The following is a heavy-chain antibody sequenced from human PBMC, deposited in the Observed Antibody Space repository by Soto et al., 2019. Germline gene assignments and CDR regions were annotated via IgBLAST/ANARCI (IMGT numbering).Heavy chain of an antibody. CDR3: AREVYSVYDDDAIDF. Sequence: EVQLVESGGGLVQPGGSLRLSCAASGFTFSSHWMHWVRQAPGKELVWVSRINTDESSTSYADSVKGRFTISRDNAKNTMYLQMNSMRAEDTDVYYCAREVYSVYDDDAIDFWGQGTMVTVSS. CDR1: GFTFSSHW. CDR2: INTDESST. J-gene: IGHJ3*01. V-gene: IGHV3-74*01. D-gene: IGHD5-12*01.